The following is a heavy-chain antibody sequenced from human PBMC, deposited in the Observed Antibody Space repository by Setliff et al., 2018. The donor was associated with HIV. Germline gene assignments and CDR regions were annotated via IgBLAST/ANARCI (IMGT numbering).Heavy chain of an antibody. J-gene: IGHJ2*01. Sequence: SLTCTVSGDSINNYHWSWIRQPPGEGLEFLGFFHYRGSPIYNPSLKSRVNISVDTSKNQFSLSLTSVTAADTAVYYCARSVARDYWYFGHWGRGSLVTSPQ. V-gene: IGHV4-59*01. CDR3: ARSVARDYWYFGH. CDR2: FHYRGSP. D-gene: IGHD6-6*01. CDR1: GDSINNYH.